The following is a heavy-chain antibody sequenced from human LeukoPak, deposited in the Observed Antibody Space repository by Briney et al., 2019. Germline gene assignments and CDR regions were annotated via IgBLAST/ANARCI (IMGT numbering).Heavy chain of an antibody. D-gene: IGHD1-26*01. J-gene: IGHJ4*02. CDR3: ARGAPPFNEWELLLRRGESIMTGGEFDY. Sequence: SGRSLRLSCAASGFTFDDYAMHWVRQAPGKGLEWVSGISWNSGSIGYADSVKGGFTISRDNAKNSLYLQMSSLRAEDTALYYCARGAPPFNEWELLLRRGESIMTGGEFDYWGQGTLVTVSS. CDR2: ISWNSGSI. CDR1: GFTFDDYA. V-gene: IGHV3-9*01.